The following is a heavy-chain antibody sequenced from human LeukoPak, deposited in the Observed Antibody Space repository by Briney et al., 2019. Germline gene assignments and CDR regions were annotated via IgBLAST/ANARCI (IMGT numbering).Heavy chain of an antibody. CDR3: AAGRDGYREENWFDP. CDR2: IYPGDSDT. D-gene: IGHD5-24*01. V-gene: IGHV5-51*01. J-gene: IGHJ5*02. Sequence: GESLKISCKGSGYSFTSYWIGWVRQMPGKGLEWMGIIYPGDSDTRYSPSFQGQVTISADKSISTAYLQWSSLKASDTAMYYCAAGRDGYREENWFDPWGQGTLVTVSS. CDR1: GYSFTSYW.